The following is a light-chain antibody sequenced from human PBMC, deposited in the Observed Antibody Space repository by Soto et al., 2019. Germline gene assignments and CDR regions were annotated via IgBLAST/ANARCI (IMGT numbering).Light chain of an antibody. Sequence: AIRMTQSPSSFSASTGDRVTITCRASQGISSYLAWYQQKPGKAPKLLIYAASTLQSGVPSRFSGSGSGTDFTLTISCLQSEDFATYYCQHFNSYPWTFGQGTKVGI. V-gene: IGKV1-8*01. CDR1: QGISSY. CDR2: AAS. J-gene: IGKJ1*01. CDR3: QHFNSYPWT.